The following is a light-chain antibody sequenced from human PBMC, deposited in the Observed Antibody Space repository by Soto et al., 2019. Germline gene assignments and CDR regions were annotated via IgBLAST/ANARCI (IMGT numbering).Light chain of an antibody. Sequence: DIQMTQSPSALSASVGDRVTITCRASQSVSNWLAWYQQKPGKAPKVLIYLAPRLESGVPSRFSGSGSGTEFALPISSLQPDDFATYYCKQFYNYPLTFGGGTKLEI. V-gene: IGKV1-5*03. CDR2: LAP. CDR3: KQFYNYPLT. J-gene: IGKJ4*01. CDR1: QSVSNW.